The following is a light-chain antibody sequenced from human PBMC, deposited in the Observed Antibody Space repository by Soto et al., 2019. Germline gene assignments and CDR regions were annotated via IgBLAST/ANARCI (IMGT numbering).Light chain of an antibody. CDR1: QSVFNY. Sequence: EIVLTQSPATLSLSPGERATLSCRASQSVFNYLAWYQQKPGQAPRLLIYDASHRATGIPVRFSGSGSGTHLTLTVDTLEPEDFALYYCQQRGEWPITFGQGTRREIK. J-gene: IGKJ5*01. V-gene: IGKV3-11*01. CDR3: QQRGEWPIT. CDR2: DAS.